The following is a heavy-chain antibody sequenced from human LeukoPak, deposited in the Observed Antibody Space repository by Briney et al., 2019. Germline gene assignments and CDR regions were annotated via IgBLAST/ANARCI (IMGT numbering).Heavy chain of an antibody. Sequence: ASVKVSCKASGYTFTSYGISWVRQAPGQGLEWMGWISAYNGNTNYAQKLQGRVTMTTDTSTSTAYMELRSLRSDDTAVYYCARDKGYYDSSGYCPFDYWGQGSLVTVSA. CDR3: ARDKGYYDSSGYCPFDY. V-gene: IGHV1-18*01. J-gene: IGHJ4*02. CDR2: ISAYNGNT. D-gene: IGHD3-22*01. CDR1: GYTFTSYG.